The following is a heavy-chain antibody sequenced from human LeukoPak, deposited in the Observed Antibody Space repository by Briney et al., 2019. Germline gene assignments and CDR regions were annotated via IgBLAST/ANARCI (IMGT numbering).Heavy chain of an antibody. V-gene: IGHV3-23*01. CDR3: ARRDIVVVVSASDY. D-gene: IGHD2-15*01. CDR2: IVSSGDST. Sequence: GGSLRLSCAASGFTFSSYAMSWVRQAPGKGLEWVSAIVSSGDSTYYADSVKGRFTISRDNSKNTLYLQMNSLRAEDTAVYYCARRDIVVVVSASDYWGQGTLVTVSS. CDR1: GFTFSSYA. J-gene: IGHJ4*02.